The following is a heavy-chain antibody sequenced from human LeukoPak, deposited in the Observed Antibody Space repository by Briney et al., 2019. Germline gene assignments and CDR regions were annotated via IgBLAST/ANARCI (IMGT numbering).Heavy chain of an antibody. CDR2: INHSGST. CDR3: ATTYGDYPYNWFDP. D-gene: IGHD4-17*01. V-gene: IGHV4-34*01. Sequence: SETLSLTCAVYGGSFSGYYWSWIRQPPGKGLEWIGEINHSGSTNYNPSLKSRVPISVDTSKNQFSLKLSSVTAADTAVYYCATTYGDYPYNWFDPWGQGTLVTVSS. CDR1: GGSFSGYY. J-gene: IGHJ5*02.